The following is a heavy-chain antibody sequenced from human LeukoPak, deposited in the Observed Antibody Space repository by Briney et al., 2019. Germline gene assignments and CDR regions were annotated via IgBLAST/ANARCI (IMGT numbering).Heavy chain of an antibody. CDR1: GFTFRSYG. CDR2: IWHDGSNK. V-gene: IGHV3-30*02. D-gene: IGHD2-2*01. Sequence: GGSLRLSCAASGFTFRSYGIHWVRQTPGKGLEWVTMIWHDGSNKYYADSLKGRFAISRDNSKNTLYLQMNSLRPEDTAVYYCAKDLDIVVVSASSSGMDVWGQGTTVTVSS. CDR3: AKDLDIVVVSASSSGMDV. J-gene: IGHJ6*02.